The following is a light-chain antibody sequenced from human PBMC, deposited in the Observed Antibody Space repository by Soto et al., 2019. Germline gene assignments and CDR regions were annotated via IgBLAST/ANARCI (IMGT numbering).Light chain of an antibody. CDR1: SSDVGSNNL. CDR2: EGT. Sequence: QSALTQPASVSGSPGQSITISCTGSSSDVGSNNLVSWYQQHPGKAPKLMIYEGTKRPSGVSNRFSGSKSGNTASLTISGLQAEDGADYYFCSYAGSNLWVFGGGTKLTVL. CDR3: CSYAGSNLWV. J-gene: IGLJ3*02. V-gene: IGLV2-23*01.